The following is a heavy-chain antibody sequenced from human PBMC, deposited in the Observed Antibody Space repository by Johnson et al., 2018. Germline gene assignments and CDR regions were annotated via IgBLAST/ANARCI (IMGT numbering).Heavy chain of an antibody. Sequence: EVQLVESGGGLVQPGGSLRLSCAASGFTFSSYAMSWVRQAPGKGLEWVSAISGSGGSTYYADSVKGRFTISRDNSKNTLYLKMNSLRAEDTAVYYCAKDAYNSSARGSYYYYYYGMDVWGQGTTVTVSS. D-gene: IGHD6-6*01. CDR1: GFTFSSYA. CDR2: ISGSGGST. V-gene: IGHV3-23*04. J-gene: IGHJ6*02. CDR3: AKDAYNSSARGSYYYYYYGMDV.